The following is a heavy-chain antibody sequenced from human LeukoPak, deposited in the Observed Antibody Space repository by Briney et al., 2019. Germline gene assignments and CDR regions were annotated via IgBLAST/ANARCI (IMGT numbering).Heavy chain of an antibody. Sequence: PSQTLSLTCTVSGGSISSGGYYWSRIRQPPGKGLEWIGYIYHSGSTYYNPSLKSRVTISVDTPKNQFSLKLSSVTAADTAVYYCARLNYYGRNYDFWSGSPYFYYYYMDVWGKGTTVTVSS. J-gene: IGHJ6*03. V-gene: IGHV4-30-2*01. CDR3: ARLNYYGRNYDFWSGSPYFYYYYMDV. CDR1: GGSISSGGYY. CDR2: IYHSGST. D-gene: IGHD3-3*01.